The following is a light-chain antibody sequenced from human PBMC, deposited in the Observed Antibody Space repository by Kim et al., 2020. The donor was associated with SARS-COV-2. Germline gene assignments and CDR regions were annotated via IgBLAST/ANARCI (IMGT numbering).Light chain of an antibody. CDR2: GKN. V-gene: IGLV3-19*01. CDR1: SLRSYY. CDR3: NSRDSSGNSVA. J-gene: IGLJ2*01. Sequence: SSELTQDPAVSVALGQTVRITCQGDSLRSYYASWYQQKPGQAPVLVIYGKNNRPSGIPDRFSGSSSGNTASLTITGAQAEDEADYYCNSRDSSGNSVAFG.